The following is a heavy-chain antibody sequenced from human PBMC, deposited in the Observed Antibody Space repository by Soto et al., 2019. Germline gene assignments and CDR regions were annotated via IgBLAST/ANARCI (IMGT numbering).Heavy chain of an antibody. J-gene: IGHJ3*02. D-gene: IGHD2-15*01. CDR2: INAGNGNT. CDR1: GYTFTSYA. V-gene: IGHV1-3*01. CDR3: ARPHCSGGSCYYPNDAFDI. Sequence: QVQLVQSGAEMKKPGASVKVSCKASGYTFTSYAMHWVRQSPGQRLEWMGWINAGNGNTKYSQKFQGRVTITSDTSASTAYMELSSLRSEDTAVYYCARPHCSGGSCYYPNDAFDIWGQGTMVTVSS.